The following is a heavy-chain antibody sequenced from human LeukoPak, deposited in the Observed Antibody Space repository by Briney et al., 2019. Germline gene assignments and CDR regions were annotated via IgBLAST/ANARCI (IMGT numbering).Heavy chain of an antibody. CDR1: GGTFGIYG. J-gene: IGHJ5*02. V-gene: IGHV1-69*05. CDR2: IIPTYRTP. CDR3: ARGATGTTFYHRLDP. Sequence: SMKVSCKASGGTFGIYGMSWVRQAPGQGLEWMGGIIPTYRTPTYAERFQGRVTITTDDSTSAVYMELTSLRSDDTAVYYCARGATGTTFYHRLDPWGQGTLVTVSS. D-gene: IGHD1-7*01.